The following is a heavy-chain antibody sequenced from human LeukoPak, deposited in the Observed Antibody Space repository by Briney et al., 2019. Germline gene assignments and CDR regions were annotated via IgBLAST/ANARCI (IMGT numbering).Heavy chain of an antibody. Sequence: HPGGSLRLSCTVSGFTVSINSMSWVRQAPGKGLEWVSFIYSGGITHYSDSVKGRFTISRDNSKNTLYLQMNSLRAEDTAVYYCARRAGEYSHPYDYWGQGTLVTVSS. V-gene: IGHV3-53*01. CDR3: ARRAGEYSHPYDY. CDR1: GFTVSINS. CDR2: IYSGGIT. D-gene: IGHD4-17*01. J-gene: IGHJ4*02.